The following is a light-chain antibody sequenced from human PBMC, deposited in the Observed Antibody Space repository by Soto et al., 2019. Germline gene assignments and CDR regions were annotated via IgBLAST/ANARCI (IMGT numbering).Light chain of an antibody. CDR1: SSDVGGYNY. Sequence: QSVLTQPASVSGSPGQSITISCTGTSSDVGGYNYVSWYQQQSGXXXXXXIHEVSNRPSGVSNRFSGSKSGNTASLTISGLQAKDEADYYCSSYTSSRAYVFGIGTKVTVL. J-gene: IGLJ1*01. V-gene: IGLV2-14*01. CDR2: EVS. CDR3: SSYTSSRAYV.